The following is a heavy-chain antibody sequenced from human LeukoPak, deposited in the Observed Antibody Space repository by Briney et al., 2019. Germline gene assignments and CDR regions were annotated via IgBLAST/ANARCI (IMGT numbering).Heavy chain of an antibody. V-gene: IGHV4-4*02. D-gene: IGHD1-14*01. CDR2: IYHSGST. CDR1: GGSISSSNW. J-gene: IGHJ4*02. Sequence: SETLSLTCAVSGGSISSSNWWSWVRQPPGKGLEWIGEIYHSGSTNYNPSLKSRVTISVDKSKNQFSLRLNSVTAADTAVYFCARGGAYTRNLAYWGQGTLVTVSS. CDR3: ARGGAYTRNLAY.